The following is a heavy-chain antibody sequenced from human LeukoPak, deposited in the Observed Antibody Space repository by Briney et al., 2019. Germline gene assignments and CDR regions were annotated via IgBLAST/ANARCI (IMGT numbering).Heavy chain of an antibody. J-gene: IGHJ4*02. CDR2: IQAGGDEK. V-gene: IGHV3-30*02. Sequence: GGSLRLSCAASGFTFSTYGMHWVRQAPGKGPEWMTFIQAGGDEKYYAESVKGRFTVSRDNSKNTLYLQMNSLRAEDTAVYYCARDTPGYGGDDFDYWGQGALVTVSS. D-gene: IGHD5-12*01. CDR1: GFTFSTYG. CDR3: ARDTPGYGGDDFDY.